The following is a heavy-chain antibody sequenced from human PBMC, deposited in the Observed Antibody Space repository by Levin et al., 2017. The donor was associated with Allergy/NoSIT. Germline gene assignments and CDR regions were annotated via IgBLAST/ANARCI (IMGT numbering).Heavy chain of an antibody. Sequence: SQTLSLTCTVSGGSISSYYWSWIRQPPGKGLEWIGYIYYSGSTNYNPSLKSRVTISVDTSKNQFSLKLSSVTAADTAVYYCARDLRWHFDYWGQGTLVTVSS. CDR3: ARDLRWHFDY. CDR2: IYYSGST. CDR1: GGSISSYY. V-gene: IGHV4-59*01. J-gene: IGHJ4*02. D-gene: IGHD5-24*01.